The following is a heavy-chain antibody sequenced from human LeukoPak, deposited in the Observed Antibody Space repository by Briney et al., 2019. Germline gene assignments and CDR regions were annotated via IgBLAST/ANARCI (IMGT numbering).Heavy chain of an antibody. CDR2: IYYSGST. J-gene: IGHJ6*02. V-gene: IGHV4-59*08. Sequence: SETLSLTCTVSGGSISSYYWSWIRQPPGKGLEWIGYIYYSGSTNYNPSLKSRVTISADTSKNQFSLKLSSVTAADTAVYYCARHLAAAGYYYYYGMDVWGQGTTVTVSS. CDR3: ARHLAAAGYYYYYGMDV. CDR1: GGSISSYY. D-gene: IGHD6-13*01.